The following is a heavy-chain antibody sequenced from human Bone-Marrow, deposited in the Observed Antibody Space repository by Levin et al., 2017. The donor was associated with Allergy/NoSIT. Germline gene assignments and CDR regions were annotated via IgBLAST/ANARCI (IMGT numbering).Heavy chain of an antibody. V-gene: IGHV3-21*01. D-gene: IGHD4-17*01. J-gene: IGHJ6*02. CDR3: AKDRTYGILWNYGMDV. CDR2: ITRRSDYM. Sequence: NTGGSLRLSCAASGFNFSTYNMNWVRQTPGKGLEWVSSITRRSDYMYYADSVKGRFIISRDNAKNSLFLQMNSLRVDDTAVYYCAKDRTYGILWNYGMDVWGQGTTVTVSS. CDR1: GFNFSTYN.